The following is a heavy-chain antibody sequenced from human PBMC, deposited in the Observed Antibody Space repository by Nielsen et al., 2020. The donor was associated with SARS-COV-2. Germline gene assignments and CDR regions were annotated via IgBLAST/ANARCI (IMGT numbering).Heavy chain of an antibody. V-gene: IGHV4-4*02. CDR1: GGSISSSNW. CDR2: IYHSGST. D-gene: IGHD1-26*01. Sequence: SETLPLTCAVSGGSISSSNWWSWVRQPPGKGLEWIGEIYHSGSTNYNPSLKSRVTISVDKSKNQFSLKLSSVTAADTAVYYCASFSGSYLDAFDIWGQGTMVTVSS. J-gene: IGHJ3*02. CDR3: ASFSGSYLDAFDI.